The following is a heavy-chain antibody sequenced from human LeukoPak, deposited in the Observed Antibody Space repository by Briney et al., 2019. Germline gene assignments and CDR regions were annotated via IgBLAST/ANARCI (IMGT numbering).Heavy chain of an antibody. D-gene: IGHD3-10*01. V-gene: IGHV4-34*01. J-gene: IGHJ6*03. CDR1: GGSFSGYY. Sequence: SETLSLTCAVYGGSFSGYYWSWIRQPPGKGLEWIGEINHSGSTNYNSSLKSRVTISVDTSKNQFSLKLSSVTAADTAVYYCARGYYGSGSHCCHMDVWGKGTTITVSS. CDR3: ARGYYGSGSHCCHMDV. CDR2: INHSGST.